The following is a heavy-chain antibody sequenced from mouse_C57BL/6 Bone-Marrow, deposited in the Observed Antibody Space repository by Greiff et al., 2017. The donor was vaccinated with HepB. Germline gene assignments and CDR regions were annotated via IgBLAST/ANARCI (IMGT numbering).Heavy chain of an antibody. Sequence: VQLQQPGAELVKPGASVKMSCKASGYTFTSYWITWVKQRPGQGLEWIGDIYPGSGSTNYNEKFKSKATLTVDTSSSIAYMQLSSLTSEDSAVYYCARDTTVVATDYWGQGTTLTVSS. D-gene: IGHD1-1*01. CDR2: IYPGSGST. CDR3: ARDTTVVATDY. V-gene: IGHV1-55*01. CDR1: GYTFTSYW. J-gene: IGHJ2*01.